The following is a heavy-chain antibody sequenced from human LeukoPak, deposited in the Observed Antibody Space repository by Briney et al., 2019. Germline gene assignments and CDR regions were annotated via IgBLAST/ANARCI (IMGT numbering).Heavy chain of an antibody. D-gene: IGHD2-2*01. CDR1: GFTFSSYW. CDR3: ARHTRAIGPFDY. J-gene: IGHJ4*02. Sequence: PGGSLRLSCAASGFTFSSYWMHWVRQAPGKGLVWVSRINSDGSSTSYADSVKGRFTISRDNAKNTLYLQMNSLRAEDTAVYYCARHTRAIGPFDYWGRGTLVTVSS. V-gene: IGHV3-74*01. CDR2: INSDGSST.